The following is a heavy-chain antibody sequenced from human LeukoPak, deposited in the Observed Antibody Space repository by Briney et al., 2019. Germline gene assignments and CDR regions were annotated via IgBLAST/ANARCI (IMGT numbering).Heavy chain of an antibody. CDR2: ISSEGSSI. CDR1: GFGFSSFA. D-gene: IGHD3-10*01. Sequence: GGSLRLSCEGSGFTASGFGFSSFAMYWVRQAPGKGLEWVSRISSEGSSISYADSVKGRFTISRDNAKNTLYLQMNSLRAEDTAVYYCAREATVVRGNTIDPWGQGTLVTVSS. J-gene: IGHJ5*02. CDR3: AREATVVRGNTIDP. V-gene: IGHV3-74*01.